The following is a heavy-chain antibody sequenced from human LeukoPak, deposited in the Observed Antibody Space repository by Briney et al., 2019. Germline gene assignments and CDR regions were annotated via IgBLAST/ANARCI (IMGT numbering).Heavy chain of an antibody. CDR1: GFTFSSYG. CDR2: IRYDGSNK. Sequence: GGSLRLSCAASGFTFSSYGMHWVRQAPGKGLEWVAFIRYDGSNKYYADSVKGRFTISRDNSKNTLYLQMNSLRAEDTAVYCCARRSGSYYFFDYWGQGTLVTVSS. J-gene: IGHJ4*02. D-gene: IGHD1-26*01. CDR3: ARRSGSYYFFDY. V-gene: IGHV3-30*02.